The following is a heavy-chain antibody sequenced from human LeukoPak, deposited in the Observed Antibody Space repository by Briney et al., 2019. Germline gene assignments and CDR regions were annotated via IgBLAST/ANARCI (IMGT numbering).Heavy chain of an antibody. D-gene: IGHD3-22*01. Sequence: ASVKVSCKASGYTFTGYYMHWVRQAPGQGLEWMGWINPNSGGTNYAQKFQGRVTMTRDTSISTAYMELSRLRSDDTAVYYCARDLDYYDSSGYYYGSEASTESDYWGQGTLVTVSS. V-gene: IGHV1-2*02. CDR2: INPNSGGT. CDR3: ARDLDYYDSSGYYYGSEASTESDY. CDR1: GYTFTGYY. J-gene: IGHJ4*02.